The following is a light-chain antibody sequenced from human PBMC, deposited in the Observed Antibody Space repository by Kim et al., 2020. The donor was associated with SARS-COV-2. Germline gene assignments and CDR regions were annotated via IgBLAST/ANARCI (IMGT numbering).Light chain of an antibody. CDR2: KDS. J-gene: IGLJ2*01. CDR3: QSADSTHVV. V-gene: IGLV3-25*03. CDR1: ALPKQY. Sequence: SVSPGQTARITCSGDALPKQYAYWYQQKPGQAPVLVIYKDSERSSGIPERFSGSSSGTTVTLTISGVQAEDEADYYCQSADSTHVVFGGGTQLTVL.